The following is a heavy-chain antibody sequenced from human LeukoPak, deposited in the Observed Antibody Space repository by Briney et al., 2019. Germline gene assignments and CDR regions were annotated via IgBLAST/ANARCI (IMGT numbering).Heavy chain of an antibody. D-gene: IGHD6-19*01. V-gene: IGHV3-23*01. CDR3: AKHPRSGWYLGWFDP. CDR1: GFTFSSYA. Sequence: PGGSLRLSCAASGFTFSSYAMSWVRQAPGKGLEWVSAISGSGGSTYYADSVKGRFTISRDNSKNTLYLQMNSLRAEDTAVYYCAKHPRSGWYLGWFDPWGQGTLSPSPQ. J-gene: IGHJ5*02. CDR2: ISGSGGST.